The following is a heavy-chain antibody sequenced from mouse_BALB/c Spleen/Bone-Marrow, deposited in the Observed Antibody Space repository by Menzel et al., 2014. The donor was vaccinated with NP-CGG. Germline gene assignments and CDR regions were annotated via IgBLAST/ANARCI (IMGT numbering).Heavy chain of an antibody. CDR3: ARYRLGTFFDY. J-gene: IGHJ2*02. CDR1: GFNIKDTY. V-gene: IGHV14-3*02. Sequence: VQLKESGEELVKQGASVKLSCTASGFNIKDTYMHWVKQRPEQGLEWIGRVDPANGNTKYDPKFQGKATITADTSSNTAYLQLSSLTSEDTAVYYCARYRLGTFFDYGGQETSLTFSS. CDR2: VDPANGNT. D-gene: IGHD2-14*01.